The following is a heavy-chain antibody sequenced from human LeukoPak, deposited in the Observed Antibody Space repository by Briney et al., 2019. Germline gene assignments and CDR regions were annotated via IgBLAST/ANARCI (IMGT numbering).Heavy chain of an antibody. CDR2: INPSGGST. V-gene: IGHV1-46*01. D-gene: IGHD3-22*01. CDR3: ARDLYYYDSSGYLDY. CDR1: GYTFTIYY. J-gene: IGHJ4*02. Sequence: GASVTVSFKASGYTFTIYYMHWVRQAPGQGLEWMGIINPSGGSTSYAQKFQGRVTMTRDTSTSTVYMELSSLRSEDTAVYYCARDLYYYDSSGYLDYWGQGTLVTVSS.